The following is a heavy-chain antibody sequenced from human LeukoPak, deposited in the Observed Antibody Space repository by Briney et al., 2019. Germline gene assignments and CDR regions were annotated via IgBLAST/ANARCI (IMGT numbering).Heavy chain of an antibody. CDR2: IIPIFGIA. V-gene: IGHV1-69*04. CDR3: ASAQCSSTSCSRRLDWFDP. J-gene: IGHJ5*02. Sequence: SVKVSCKASGGTFSSYAISWVRQAPGQGLEWMGRIIPIFGIANYAQKFQGRVTITADKSTSTAYMELSSLRSEDTAVYYCASAQCSSTSCSRRLDWFDPWGQGTLVTVSS. CDR1: GGTFSSYA. D-gene: IGHD2-2*01.